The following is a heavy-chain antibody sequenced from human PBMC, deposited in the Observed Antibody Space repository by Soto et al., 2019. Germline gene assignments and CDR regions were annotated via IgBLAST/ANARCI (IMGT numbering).Heavy chain of an antibody. Sequence: SETLSLTCAVYGGSFSGYYWSWIRQPPGKGLEWIGEINHSGSTNYNPSLKSRVTISVDTSKNQFSLKLSSVTAADTAVYYCARGKKWLRFVGAYFDYWGQGTLVTVSS. J-gene: IGHJ4*02. D-gene: IGHD5-12*01. CDR3: ARGKKWLRFVGAYFDY. CDR1: GGSFSGYY. V-gene: IGHV4-34*01. CDR2: INHSGST.